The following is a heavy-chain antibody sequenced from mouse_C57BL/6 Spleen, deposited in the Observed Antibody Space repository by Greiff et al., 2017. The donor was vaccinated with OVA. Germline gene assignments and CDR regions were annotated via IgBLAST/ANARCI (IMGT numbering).Heavy chain of an antibody. J-gene: IGHJ4*01. CDR3: ARDGDYYGSTLYAMDY. V-gene: IGHV1-76*01. CDR2: IYPGSGNT. D-gene: IGHD1-1*01. CDR1: GYTFTDFY. Sequence: QVQLKQSGAELVRPGASVKLSCKASGYTFTDFYINWVKQRPGQGLEWIARIYPGSGNTYYNEKFKGKATLTAEKSSSTAYMQLSSLTSEDSAVYFCARDGDYYGSTLYAMDYWGQGTSVTVSS.